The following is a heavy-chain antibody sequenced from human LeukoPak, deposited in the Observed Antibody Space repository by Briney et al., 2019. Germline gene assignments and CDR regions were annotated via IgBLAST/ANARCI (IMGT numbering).Heavy chain of an antibody. CDR2: ISAYNGNT. CDR1: GYTFTSYG. J-gene: IGHJ5*02. V-gene: IGHV1-18*01. D-gene: IGHD2-8*01. Sequence: HWASVKVSCKASGYTFTSYGISWVRQAPGQGLEWMGWISAYNGNTNYAQKLQGRVTMTTDTSTSTAYMELRSLRSDDTAVYYCARGEGDSGYCTNGVCLDVWFDPWGQGTLVTVSS. CDR3: ARGEGDSGYCTNGVCLDVWFDP.